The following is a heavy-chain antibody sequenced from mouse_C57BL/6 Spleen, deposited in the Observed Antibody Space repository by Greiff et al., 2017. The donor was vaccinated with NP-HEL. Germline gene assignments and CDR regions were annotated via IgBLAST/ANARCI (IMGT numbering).Heavy chain of an antibody. CDR3: ARWDYYGSSYNYAMDY. V-gene: IGHV1-64*01. CDR2: IHPNSGST. CDR1: GYTFTSYW. J-gene: IGHJ4*01. D-gene: IGHD1-1*01. Sequence: QVQLKQPGAELVKPGASVKLSCKASGYTFTSYWMHWVKQRPGQGLEWIGMIHPNSGSTNYNEKFKSKATLTVDKSSSTAYMQLSSLTSEDSAVYYCARWDYYGSSYNYAMDYWGQGTSVTVSS.